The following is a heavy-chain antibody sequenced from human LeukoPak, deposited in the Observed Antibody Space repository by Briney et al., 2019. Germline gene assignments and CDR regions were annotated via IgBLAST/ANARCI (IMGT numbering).Heavy chain of an antibody. Sequence: GGSLRLSCVASRFTFSNYWMSWVRQAPGKGLEWVANINQDGSKKPYADSMKGRFTISRDNAKESLYLQLNSLRADDAAVYYCAKWGPHCVGDYCPALDSWGQGTLVTVSS. CDR1: RFTFSNYW. CDR3: AKWGPHCVGDYCPALDS. V-gene: IGHV3-7*01. J-gene: IGHJ4*02. CDR2: INQDGSKK. D-gene: IGHD2-21*02.